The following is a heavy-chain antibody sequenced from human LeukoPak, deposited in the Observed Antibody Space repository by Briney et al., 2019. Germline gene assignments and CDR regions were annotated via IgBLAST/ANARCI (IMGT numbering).Heavy chain of an antibody. D-gene: IGHD3-22*01. Sequence: GGSLRLSCGASGFTFSSHAMSWVRPTPERGLEWVSAITGGGDSAYYPDSVKGRFTISRDNSKDTLYLQMNNLGAEDTALYYCVSGDTGSGYYYWGQGTLVTVSS. CDR3: VSGDTGSGYYY. J-gene: IGHJ4*02. V-gene: IGHV3-23*01. CDR1: GFTFSSHA. CDR2: ITGGGDSA.